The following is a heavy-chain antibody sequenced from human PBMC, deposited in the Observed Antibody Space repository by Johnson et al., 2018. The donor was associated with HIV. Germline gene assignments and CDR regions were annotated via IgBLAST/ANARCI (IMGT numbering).Heavy chain of an antibody. CDR2: ISYDGSKK. J-gene: IGHJ3*02. V-gene: IGHV3-30*03. CDR1: GFTFRSYG. D-gene: IGHD1-26*01. CDR3: ARRSWAFDAFDI. Sequence: LVESGGGVVQPRRSLRLSCAASGFTFRSYGMHWVRQAPGKGLEWVAVISYDGSKKYYADFVKARFIIPRDNSKNTLYLQMNSLRAEDTAVYYCARRSWAFDAFDIWGKGTMVTVSS.